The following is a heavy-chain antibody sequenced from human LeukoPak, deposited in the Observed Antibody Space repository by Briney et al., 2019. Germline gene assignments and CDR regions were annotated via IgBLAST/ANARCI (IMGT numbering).Heavy chain of an antibody. CDR2: ISSSSSYI. CDR3: ARGSGITIFGVGIDY. Sequence: GGSLRLSCAASGFTFSSYSMTWVRQAPGKGLEWVSSISSSSSYIYYADSVKGRFTISRDNAKNSLYLQMNSLRAEDTAVYYCARGSGITIFGVGIDYWGQGTLVTVSS. V-gene: IGHV3-21*01. CDR1: GFTFSSYS. D-gene: IGHD3-3*01. J-gene: IGHJ4*02.